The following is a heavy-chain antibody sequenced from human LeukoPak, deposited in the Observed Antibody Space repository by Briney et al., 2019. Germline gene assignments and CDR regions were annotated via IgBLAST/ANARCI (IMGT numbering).Heavy chain of an antibody. CDR2: IIPIFGTA. D-gene: IGHD6-19*01. Sequence: SVKVSCKASGGTFSSYAISWVRQAPGQGLEWMGGIIPIFGTANYAQKFQGRVTITAGESTSTAYMELSSLRSEDTAVYYCARAEKIAVAGMGYYFDYWGQGTLVTVSS. CDR1: GGTFSSYA. V-gene: IGHV1-69*13. CDR3: ARAEKIAVAGMGYYFDY. J-gene: IGHJ4*02.